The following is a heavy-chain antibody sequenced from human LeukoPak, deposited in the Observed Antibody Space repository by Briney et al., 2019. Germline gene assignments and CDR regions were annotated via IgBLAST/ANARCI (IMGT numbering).Heavy chain of an antibody. CDR3: ARLFGVVGPFDY. J-gene: IGHJ4*02. Sequence: SETLSLTCTVSGGSVSSGDYYWSWIRQPPGKGLEWIGYIYYSGSTYYNPSLKSRVTISVDTSKNQFSLKLSSVTAADTAVYYCARLFGVVGPFDYWGQGTLVTVSS. D-gene: IGHD3-3*01. CDR1: GGSVSSGDYY. V-gene: IGHV4-30-4*08. CDR2: IYYSGST.